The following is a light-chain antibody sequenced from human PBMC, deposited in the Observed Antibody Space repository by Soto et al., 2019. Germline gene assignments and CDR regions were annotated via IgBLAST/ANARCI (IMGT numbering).Light chain of an antibody. Sequence: DIVMTQSPDSLAVSLGERATINCKSSQSVLYSSDNKNYLSWYQQKPGQPPRLLIYWASTRESGVPERFSGSGSGTDFTLTISSLQAEDAAVYYCQQSYSTRTFGQGTKVEIK. CDR2: WAS. CDR1: QSVLYSSDNKNY. V-gene: IGKV4-1*01. J-gene: IGKJ1*01. CDR3: QQSYSTRT.